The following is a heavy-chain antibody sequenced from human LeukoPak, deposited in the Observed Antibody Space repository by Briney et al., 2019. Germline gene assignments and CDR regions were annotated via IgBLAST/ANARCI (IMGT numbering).Heavy chain of an antibody. CDR3: ATDYGYYFDY. CDR2: IYSDGST. Sequence: GGSLRLSCAASGFTVSSNYMSWVRQAPGKGLEWVSIIYSDGSTYYADSVKGRFTISRDNAKNSLYLQIHTLRAEDTAMYFCATDYGYYFDYWGQGTLVAVSS. CDR1: GFTVSSNY. D-gene: IGHD4-17*01. J-gene: IGHJ4*02. V-gene: IGHV3-66*01.